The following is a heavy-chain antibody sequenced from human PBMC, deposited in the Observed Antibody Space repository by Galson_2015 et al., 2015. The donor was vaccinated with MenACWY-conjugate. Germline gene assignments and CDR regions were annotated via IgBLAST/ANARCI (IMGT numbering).Heavy chain of an antibody. Sequence: CAISGDSVSSHSAAWTWIRQSPSRGLEWLGRTYYRSRWHNDYAVSAKSRITINPDTSRNQLSLQLSSVTPEDTAVYYCARGVTRTSGTINWYFDFWGRGTLVTVSS. CDR3: ARGVTRTSGTINWYFDF. CDR2: TYYRSRWHN. CDR1: GDSVSSHSAA. D-gene: IGHD6-13*01. V-gene: IGHV6-1*01. J-gene: IGHJ2*01.